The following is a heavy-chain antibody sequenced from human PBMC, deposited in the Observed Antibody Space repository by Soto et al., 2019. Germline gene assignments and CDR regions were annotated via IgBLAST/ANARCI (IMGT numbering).Heavy chain of an antibody. D-gene: IGHD3-16*02. CDR1: GGTFSSYA. Sequence: QVQLVQSGAEVKKPGSSVKVSCKASGGTFSSYAISWVRQAPGQGLEWMGGIIPIFGTANYAQKFQGRVTITADESTSTAYMELGSLRSEDTAVYYCARDQGNYDYVWGSYRPDRYGMDVWGQGTTVTVSS. CDR3: ARDQGNYDYVWGSYRPDRYGMDV. V-gene: IGHV1-69*01. CDR2: IIPIFGTA. J-gene: IGHJ6*02.